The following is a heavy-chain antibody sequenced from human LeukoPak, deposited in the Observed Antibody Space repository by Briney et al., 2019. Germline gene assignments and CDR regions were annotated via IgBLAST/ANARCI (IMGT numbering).Heavy chain of an antibody. CDR2: IRSKANSYAT. J-gene: IGHJ4*02. Sequence: VGVSLRKELEWVGRIRSKANSYATAYAASVKGRFTISRDDSKNTAYLQMNSLKTEDTAVYYCSVVGADFDYWGQGTLVTVSS. CDR3: SVVGADFDY. D-gene: IGHD1-26*01. V-gene: IGHV3-73*01.